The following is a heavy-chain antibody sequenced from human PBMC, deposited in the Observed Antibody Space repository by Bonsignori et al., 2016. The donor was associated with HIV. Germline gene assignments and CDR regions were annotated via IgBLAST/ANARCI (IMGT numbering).Heavy chain of an antibody. CDR3: ARDGPSPNYYMDV. CDR2: INGEGSSS. J-gene: IGHJ6*03. V-gene: IGHV3-74*01. D-gene: IGHD3/OR15-3a*01. Sequence: WIRQPPGKGLEWVSRINGEGSSSRYADSVNGRFTISRDNAKNTLYLQMNSLRAEDTAVYYCARDGPSPNYYMDVWGKGTTVTVSS.